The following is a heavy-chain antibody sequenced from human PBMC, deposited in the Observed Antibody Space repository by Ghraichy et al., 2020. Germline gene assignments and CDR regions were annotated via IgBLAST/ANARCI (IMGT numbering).Heavy chain of an antibody. CDR1: GLTFSSYG. V-gene: IGHV3-30*18. Sequence: GGSLRLSCAASGLTFSSYGMHWVRQAPGKGLEWVAVISYDGSNKYYADSVKGRFTISRDNSKNTLYLQMNSLRAEDTAVYYCAKDRSRLRGPEDYWGQGTLVTVSS. J-gene: IGHJ4*02. CDR3: AKDRSRLRGPEDY. CDR2: ISYDGSNK. D-gene: IGHD4-17*01.